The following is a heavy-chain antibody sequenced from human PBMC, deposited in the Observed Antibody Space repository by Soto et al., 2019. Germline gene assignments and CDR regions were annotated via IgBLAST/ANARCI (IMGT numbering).Heavy chain of an antibody. CDR1: GGSVSSGSYY. CDR2: IYYSGST. CDR3: ARATDAFDI. V-gene: IGHV4-61*01. Sequence: QVQLQESGPGLVKPSETLSLTCTISGGSVSSGSYYWSWIRQPPGKGLEWIGYIYYSGSTNYNPSLKSRVTISVDTSKNQFSLKLSSVTAADTAVYYCARATDAFDIWDQGTMVTVSS. J-gene: IGHJ3*02. D-gene: IGHD5-12*01.